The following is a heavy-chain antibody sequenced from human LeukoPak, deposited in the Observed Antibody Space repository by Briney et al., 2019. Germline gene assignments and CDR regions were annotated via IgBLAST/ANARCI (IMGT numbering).Heavy chain of an antibody. CDR2: IIPIFGTA. D-gene: IGHD3-22*01. J-gene: IGHJ6*02. V-gene: IGHV1-69*13. CDR3: ARGGRLAPYYYYGMDV. Sequence: SVKVSCKASGYTFTSYGISWVRQAPGQGLEWMGGIIPIFGTANYAQKFQGRVTITADESTSTAYMELSSLRSEDTAVYYCARGGRLAPYYYYGMDVWGQGTTVTVSS. CDR1: GYTFTSYG.